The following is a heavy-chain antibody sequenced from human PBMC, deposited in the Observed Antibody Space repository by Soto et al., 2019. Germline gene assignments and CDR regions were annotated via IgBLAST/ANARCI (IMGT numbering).Heavy chain of an antibody. CDR2: MNGNGAYT. V-gene: IGHV3-23*01. CDR3: AKDPPGGWMV. D-gene: IGHD6-19*01. CDR1: GITFSTCSSYI. J-gene: IGHJ4*02. Sequence: EVQLLESGGGLVQPGGSLRLSCAASGITFSTCSSYIMSWVRHAPGKGLEWVSGMNGNGAYTYHVDSVKGRFTISRDNSKNTVYLQMNSLRAEDTAVYYCAKDPPGGWMVWGQGTLVTVSS.